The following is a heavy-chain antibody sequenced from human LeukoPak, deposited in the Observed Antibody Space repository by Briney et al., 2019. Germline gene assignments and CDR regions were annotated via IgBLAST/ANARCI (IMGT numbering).Heavy chain of an antibody. V-gene: IGHV4-38-2*02. CDR2: IYHSGST. D-gene: IGHD1-26*01. CDR1: GYSISSGYY. J-gene: IGHJ4*02. Sequence: SETLSLTCTVSGYSISSGYYWGWIRQPPGKGLEWIGSIYHSGSTYYNPSLKSRVTISVDTSRNQFSLKLSSVAAADTAVYYCARVLVGANRGFDYWGQGTLVTVSS. CDR3: ARVLVGANRGFDY.